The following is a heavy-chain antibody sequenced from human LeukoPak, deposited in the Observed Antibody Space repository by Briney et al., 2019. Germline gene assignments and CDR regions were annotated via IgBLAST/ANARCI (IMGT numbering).Heavy chain of an antibody. CDR3: ARGGVRGDY. J-gene: IGHJ4*02. D-gene: IGHD2-21*01. V-gene: IGHV3-21*01. CDR2: ISSSSSYI. CDR1: GFTFSTYS. Sequence: PGGSLRLSCAASGFTFSTYSMNWVRQAPGKGLEWVSSISSSSSYIYYADSVKGRFTISRDNAKDSLYLQMNSLRAEDTAVYFCARGGVRGDYWGQGTLVTVSA.